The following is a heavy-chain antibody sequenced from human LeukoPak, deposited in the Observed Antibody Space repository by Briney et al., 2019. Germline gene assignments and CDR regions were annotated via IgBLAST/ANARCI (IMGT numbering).Heavy chain of an antibody. CDR1: GYSISGGYY. CDR2: IYHSGST. D-gene: IGHD3-10*01. J-gene: IGHJ5*02. CDR3: AREEFTMVRGVTTFDP. Sequence: SETLSLTCAVSGYSISGGYYWGWIRQPPGKGLEWIGSIYHSGSTYYNPSLKSRVTISVDTSKNQFSLKLSSVTAADTAVYYCAREEFTMVRGVTTFDPWGQGTLVTVSS. V-gene: IGHV4-38-2*02.